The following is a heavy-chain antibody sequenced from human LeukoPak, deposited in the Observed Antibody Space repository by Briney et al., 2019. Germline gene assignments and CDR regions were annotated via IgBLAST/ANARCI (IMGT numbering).Heavy chain of an antibody. CDR3: ARDRGGRGFTYGQPLDY. V-gene: IGHV3-11*01. Sequence: GGSLRLSCAASGFTFSDYYMSWFRQAPGKGLEWVSYVSGSGSPIYYADSVKGRFTISRDNAKNSLDLQMNSLRAEDTAVYYCARDRGGRGFTYGQPLDYWGQGTLVTVSS. CDR2: VSGSGSPI. J-gene: IGHJ4*02. D-gene: IGHD5-18*01. CDR1: GFTFSDYY.